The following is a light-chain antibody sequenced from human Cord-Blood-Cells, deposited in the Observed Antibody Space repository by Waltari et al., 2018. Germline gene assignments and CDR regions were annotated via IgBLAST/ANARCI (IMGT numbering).Light chain of an antibody. CDR3: QAWDSSTYV. V-gene: IGLV3-1*01. CDR2: LDS. CDR1: KLGDKC. Sequence: SYELTQTSLVSVSPGQTASITCFGDKLGDKCACWYQQKPGQSPVLVIYLDSKWPLGIPARFSGSNAGNTATLTISGTQSMDDADYYCQAWDSSTYVFGTGTKVTVL. J-gene: IGLJ1*01.